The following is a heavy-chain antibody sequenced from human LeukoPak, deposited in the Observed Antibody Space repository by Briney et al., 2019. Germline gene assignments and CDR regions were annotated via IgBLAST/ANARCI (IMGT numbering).Heavy chain of an antibody. CDR1: GGSISSSSYY. CDR3: ARRGRGYSYGLRDYYYYYYMDV. J-gene: IGHJ6*03. Sequence: SETLSLTCTVSGGSISSSSYYWGWIRQPPGKGLEWIGSIYYSGSTNYNPSLKSRVTISVDTSKNQFSLKLSSVTAADTAVYYCARRGRGYSYGLRDYYYYYYMDVWGKGTTVTISS. D-gene: IGHD5-18*01. V-gene: IGHV4-39*07. CDR2: IYYSGST.